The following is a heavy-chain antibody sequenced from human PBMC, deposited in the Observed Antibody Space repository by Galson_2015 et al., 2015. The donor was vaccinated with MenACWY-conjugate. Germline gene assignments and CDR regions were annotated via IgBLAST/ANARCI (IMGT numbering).Heavy chain of an antibody. D-gene: IGHD1-1*01. CDR3: AKEILLEP. Sequence: SLRLSCAASGFPFSAYAMSWVRQAPGKGLEWVSAISRSGDNTYYADSVKGRFTISRDNSKNTLFLQMNSLRAEDTALCYCAKEILLEPWGQGTLVTVSS. V-gene: IGHV3-23*01. J-gene: IGHJ4*02. CDR1: GFPFSAYA. CDR2: ISRSGDNT.